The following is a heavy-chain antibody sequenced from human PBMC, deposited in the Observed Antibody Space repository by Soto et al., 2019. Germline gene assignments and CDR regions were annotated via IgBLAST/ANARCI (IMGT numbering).Heavy chain of an antibody. Sequence: QVDLVQSGAEVKKPGASVTISCKASGSAITRYYIHWVRQAPGRGLEWMGIINPGGGSESYAQKFHDRVTIDKDTSTGTVYMDLRSLRTEDTAVYYWARDTSGWSLNGLDVWGQVTTVNVSS. CDR2: INPGGGSE. CDR3: ARDTSGWSLNGLDV. D-gene: IGHD6-19*01. V-gene: IGHV1-46*01. CDR1: GSAITRYY. J-gene: IGHJ6*02.